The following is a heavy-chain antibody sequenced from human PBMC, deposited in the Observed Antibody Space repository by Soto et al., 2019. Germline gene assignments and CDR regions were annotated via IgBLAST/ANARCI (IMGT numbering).Heavy chain of an antibody. CDR2: IIPIFGTA. Sequence: ASVKVSCKASGGTFSSYAISWVRQAPGQGLEWMGGIIPIFGTANYAQKFQGRVTITADKSTSTAYMELSSLRSEDTAVYYCARVGITIFGVVIPGYYYYGMDVWGQGTTVTVS. V-gene: IGHV1-69*06. CDR1: GGTFSSYA. D-gene: IGHD3-3*01. CDR3: ARVGITIFGVVIPGYYYYGMDV. J-gene: IGHJ6*02.